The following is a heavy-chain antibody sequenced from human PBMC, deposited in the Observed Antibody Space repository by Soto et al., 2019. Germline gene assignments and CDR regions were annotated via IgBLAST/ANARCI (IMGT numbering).Heavy chain of an antibody. CDR1: GGSISSSSYY. CDR2: IYYSGGT. CDR3: ARHGTVAAETDY. Sequence: SETLSLTCTVSGGSISSSSYYWGWIRQPPGKGLEWIGSIYYSGGTYYNPSLKSRVTISVDTSKNQFSLKLSSVTAADTAVYYCARHGTVAAETDYWGQGTLVTVSS. D-gene: IGHD1-26*01. V-gene: IGHV4-39*01. J-gene: IGHJ4*02.